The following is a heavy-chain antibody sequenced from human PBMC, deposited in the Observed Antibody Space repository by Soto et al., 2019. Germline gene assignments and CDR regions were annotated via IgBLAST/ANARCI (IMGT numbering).Heavy chain of an antibody. J-gene: IGHJ4*02. CDR1: GFTFDDYA. V-gene: IGHV3-9*01. Sequence: GGSLRLSCAASGFTFDDYAMHWVRQAPGKGLEWVSGISWNSGSIGYADSVKGRFTISRDNAKNSLYLQMNSLRAEDTALYYCAKLPYSSGWYYFDYWGQGTLVTVSS. D-gene: IGHD6-19*01. CDR2: ISWNSGSI. CDR3: AKLPYSSGWYYFDY.